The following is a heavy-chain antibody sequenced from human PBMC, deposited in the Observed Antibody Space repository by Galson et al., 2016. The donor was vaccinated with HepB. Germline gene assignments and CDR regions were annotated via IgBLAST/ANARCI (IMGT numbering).Heavy chain of an antibody. CDR1: GYNFANYW. CDR3: ARSYCGGDCYDTYFDY. J-gene: IGHJ4*02. D-gene: IGHD2-21*02. V-gene: IGHV5-51*01. CDR2: IYPGDSDT. Sequence: QSGAEVKKPGESLKISCKGSGYNFANYWIGWVRLMPGKGLEWMGIIYPGDSDTRYSPSFQGQVTVSADQSITTAYLQWSSLKASDTAMYYCARSYCGGDCYDTYFDYWGQGTLVTVSS.